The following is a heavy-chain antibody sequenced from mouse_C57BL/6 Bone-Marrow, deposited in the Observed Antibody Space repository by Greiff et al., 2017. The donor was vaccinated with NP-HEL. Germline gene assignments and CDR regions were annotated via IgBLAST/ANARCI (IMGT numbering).Heavy chain of an antibody. CDR2: INSDGGST. Sequence: EVKLVESGGGLVQPGESLKLSCESNEYEFPSHDMSWVRKTPEKRLELVAAINSDGGSTYYPDTMERRFIISRDNTKKTLYLQMSSLRSEDTALYYCARDDGYHGSYWYFDVWGTGTTVTVSS. D-gene: IGHD2-3*01. CDR1: EYEFPSHD. V-gene: IGHV5-2*01. J-gene: IGHJ1*03. CDR3: ARDDGYHGSYWYFDV.